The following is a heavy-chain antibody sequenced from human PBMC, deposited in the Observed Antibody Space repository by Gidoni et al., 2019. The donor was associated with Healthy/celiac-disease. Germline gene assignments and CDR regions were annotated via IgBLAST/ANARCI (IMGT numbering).Heavy chain of an antibody. D-gene: IGHD4-17*01. CDR2: INPNSGGT. CDR3: ARAGYDYGDLFGMDV. V-gene: IGHV1-2*02. CDR1: GYTFTGYY. Sequence: QVPLVQSGAEVKKPGASVKVSCKASGYTFTGYYMHWVRQAPGQGLEWMGWINPNSGGTNYAQKFQGRVTMTRDTSISTAYMELSRLRSDDTAVYYCARAGYDYGDLFGMDVWGQGTTVTVSS. J-gene: IGHJ6*02.